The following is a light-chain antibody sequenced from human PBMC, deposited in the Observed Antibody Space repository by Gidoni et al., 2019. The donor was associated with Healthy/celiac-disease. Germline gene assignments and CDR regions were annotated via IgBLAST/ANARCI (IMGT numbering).Light chain of an antibody. CDR2: DAS. CDR3: QQRSNWWT. J-gene: IGKJ1*01. Sequence: DIVLTQSPATLSLSPGERATLSCKASQSVSSYLAWYQQKPGQAPRLLIYDASNRTPGIPARFSGSGSGTDFTLTISSLEPEDFAVYYCQQRSNWWTFGQGTKVEIK. CDR1: QSVSSY. V-gene: IGKV3-11*01.